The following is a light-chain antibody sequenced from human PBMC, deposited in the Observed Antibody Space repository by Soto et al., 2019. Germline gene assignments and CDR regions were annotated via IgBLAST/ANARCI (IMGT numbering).Light chain of an antibody. Sequence: QSVLAQPASVSGSPGQSITISCTGTSSDVGAYNSVSWYQQHPHKAPQVIIYKGTQRPSGVSNRFSGSTSGNAASLTISGLQADDEAYYFCCSSAPESTYVFGSGTKVTVL. CDR1: SSDVGAYNS. CDR2: KGT. CDR3: CSSAPESTYV. V-gene: IGLV2-23*01. J-gene: IGLJ1*01.